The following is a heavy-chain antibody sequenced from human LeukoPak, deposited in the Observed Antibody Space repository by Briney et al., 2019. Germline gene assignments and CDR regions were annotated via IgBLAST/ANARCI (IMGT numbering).Heavy chain of an antibody. CDR1: GGSFSGYY. CDR3: ARDSRSGVVVNDY. CDR2: IYYTGST. D-gene: IGHD3-22*01. V-gene: IGHV4-59*01. J-gene: IGHJ4*02. Sequence: PSETLSLTCAVYGGSFSGYYWNWIRQAPGKGLEWLGYIYYTGSTTYNPSVKSRITISLDTSKKQISLKLRSVTAADTAVYYCARDSRSGVVVNDYWGQGTLVTVSS.